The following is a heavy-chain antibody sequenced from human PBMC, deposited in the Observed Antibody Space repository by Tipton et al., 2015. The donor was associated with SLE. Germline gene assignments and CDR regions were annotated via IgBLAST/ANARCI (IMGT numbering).Heavy chain of an antibody. J-gene: IGHJ6*03. D-gene: IGHD2-2*01. CDR3: ARCSTRHYYYYYMDV. CDR1: GGSISSSSYY. V-gene: IGHV4-39*07. Sequence: TLSLTCTVSGGSISSSSYYWTWIRQPPGKGLEWIGEIYHSGSTNYNPSLKSRVTISVDKSKNQFSLKLSSVTAADTAVYYCARCSTRHYYYYYMDVWGKGTTVTVSS. CDR2: IYHSGST.